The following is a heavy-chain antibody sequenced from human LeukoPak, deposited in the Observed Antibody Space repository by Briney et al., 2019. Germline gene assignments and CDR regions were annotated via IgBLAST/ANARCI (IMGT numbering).Heavy chain of an antibody. V-gene: IGHV3-21*01. J-gene: IGHJ4*02. Sequence: GGSLRLSGAASGFTFSSYSMNWVRQAPGKGLEWVSSISSSSSYIYYADSVKGRFTISRDNAKNSLYLQMNSLRAEDTAVYYCARQWKLADLLDYWGQGTLVTVSS. D-gene: IGHD1-26*01. CDR3: ARQWKLADLLDY. CDR2: ISSSSSYI. CDR1: GFTFSSYS.